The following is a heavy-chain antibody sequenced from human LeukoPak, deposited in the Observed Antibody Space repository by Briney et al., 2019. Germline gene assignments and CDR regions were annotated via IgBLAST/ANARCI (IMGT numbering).Heavy chain of an antibody. CDR2: ISWNSGNI. CDR1: GFTFDDYA. J-gene: IGHJ4*02. CDR3: AKGVTAAGTNYFDY. V-gene: IGHV3-9*01. D-gene: IGHD6-13*01. Sequence: PGGSLRLSCAASGFTFDDYAMHWVRQAPGKGLEWVSGISWNSGNIGYADSVKGRFTISRDNAKNSLYLQVNSLRAEDTALYYCAKGVTAAGTNYFDYWGQGTLLTVSS.